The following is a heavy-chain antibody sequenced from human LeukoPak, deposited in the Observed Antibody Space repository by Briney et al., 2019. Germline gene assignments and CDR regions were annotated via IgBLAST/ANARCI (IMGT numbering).Heavy chain of an antibody. J-gene: IGHJ4*02. CDR3: AKDRAQQLVLDF. D-gene: IGHD6-13*01. CDR2: ITTYNGNT. CDR1: GYTFTSYP. V-gene: IGHV1-18*01. Sequence: GASVKVSCKASGYTFTSYPISWVRQAPGQGLEWMGWITTYNGNTHYAQKLQGRVTMTTETSTSTAYMDLRGLRSDDTAVYYCAKDRAQQLVLDFWGQGTLVTVSS.